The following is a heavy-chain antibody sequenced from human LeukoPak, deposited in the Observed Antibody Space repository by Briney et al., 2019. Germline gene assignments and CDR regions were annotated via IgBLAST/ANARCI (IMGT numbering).Heavy chain of an antibody. CDR2: IHVRGRT. CDR1: GGSLSSGTFY. CDR3: ATPGGRLPRSPFDY. Sequence: SETLSLTCTFSGGSLSSGTFYWAWIRQPPGEGLQWSGSIHVRGRTYDNPSLKSRVTISVDTSNNQFSLKLTSVTAADTAVYYCATPGGRLPRSPFDYWGQGTLVTVSS. D-gene: IGHD2-15*01. V-gene: IGHV4-39*01. J-gene: IGHJ4*02.